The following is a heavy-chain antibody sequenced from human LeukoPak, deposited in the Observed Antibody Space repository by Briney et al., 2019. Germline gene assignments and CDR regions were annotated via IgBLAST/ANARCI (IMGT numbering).Heavy chain of an antibody. D-gene: IGHD1-26*01. V-gene: IGHV4-39*01. CDR3: ARHAQSGSQKHFDY. CDR2: MYYSGTT. J-gene: IGHJ4*02. Sequence: SETLSLTCTVSGGSISSSSYYWGWIRQTPGKGLEWIGRMYYSGTTYYSPSLQSRVTISVDTSKNQFSLKLSSVTAADTAVYYRARHAQSGSQKHFDYWGQGTLVTVSS. CDR1: GGSISSSSYY.